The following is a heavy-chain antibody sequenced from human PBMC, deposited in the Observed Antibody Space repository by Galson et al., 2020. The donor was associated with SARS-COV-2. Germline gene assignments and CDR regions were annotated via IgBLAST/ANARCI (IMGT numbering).Heavy chain of an antibody. V-gene: IGHV4-59*12. CDR3: ARGSIAVAGGGDYYYGMDV. CDR2: IYYSGST. D-gene: IGHD6-19*01. CDR1: GGSISSYY. J-gene: IGHJ6*02. Sequence: SETLSLTCTVSGGSISSYYWSWIRQPPGKGLEWIGYIYYSGSTNYNPSLKSRVTISVDTSKNQFSLKLSSVTAADTAVYYCARGSIAVAGGGDYYYGMDVWGQGTTVTVSS.